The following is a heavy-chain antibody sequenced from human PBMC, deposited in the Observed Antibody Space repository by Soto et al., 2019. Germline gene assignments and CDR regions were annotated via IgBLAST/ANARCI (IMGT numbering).Heavy chain of an antibody. CDR1: GFTFSNSA. J-gene: IGHJ6*03. D-gene: IGHD3-3*01. CDR3: AVWCGYYTSYYYMDV. V-gene: IGHV1-58*02. CDR2: IVVGSGNT. Sequence: GASVKVSCKASGFTFSNSAIQWVRQARGQRLEWIGWIVVGSGNTNYAQKLHGRVTITRDMSTSAAYMELSSLRSEDTAIYYCAVWCGYYTSYYYMDVWGKGTTVIGSS.